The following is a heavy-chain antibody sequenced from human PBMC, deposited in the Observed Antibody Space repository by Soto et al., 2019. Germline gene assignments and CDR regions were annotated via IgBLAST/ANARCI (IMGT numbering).Heavy chain of an antibody. CDR1: GGSISSYY. CDR2: IYYSGST. V-gene: IGHV4-59*01. D-gene: IGHD2-15*01. J-gene: IGHJ5*02. Sequence: SETLSLTCTVSGGSISSYYWSWIRQPPGKGLEWIGYIYYSGSTNYNPSLKSRVTISVDTSKNQFSLKLSSVTAADTAVYYCARDYCSGGSCYSNWFDPWGQGTLVTAPQ. CDR3: ARDYCSGGSCYSNWFDP.